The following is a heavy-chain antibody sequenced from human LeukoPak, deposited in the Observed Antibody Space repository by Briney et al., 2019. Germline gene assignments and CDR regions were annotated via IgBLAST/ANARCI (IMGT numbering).Heavy chain of an antibody. D-gene: IGHD6-13*01. CDR1: GFTFSSYAM. CDR2: VYHSGAT. V-gene: IGHV4-4*02. J-gene: IGHJ5*02. CDR3: ARGVPAAGAKWFDP. Sequence: TGGSLRLSCAASGFTFSSYAMSWVRQPPGKGLEWIGEVYHSGATNYNPSLKTRVTTSVDKSKNEFSLALTSLNAADTAVYYCARGVPAAGAKWFDPWGQGSLVTVSS.